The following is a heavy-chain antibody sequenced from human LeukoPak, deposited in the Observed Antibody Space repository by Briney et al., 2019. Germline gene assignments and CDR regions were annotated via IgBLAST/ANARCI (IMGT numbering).Heavy chain of an antibody. CDR1: GGSISSSSYY. D-gene: IGHD4-11*01. CDR2: INHSGST. V-gene: IGHV4-39*07. Sequence: SSETLSLTSTVSGGSISSSSYYWGWIRQPPGKGLEWIGEINHSGSTNYNPSLKSRVTISVDTSKNQFSLKLSSVTAADTAVYYCARGDYSKSWFDPWGQGTLVTVSS. CDR3: ARGDYSKSWFDP. J-gene: IGHJ5*02.